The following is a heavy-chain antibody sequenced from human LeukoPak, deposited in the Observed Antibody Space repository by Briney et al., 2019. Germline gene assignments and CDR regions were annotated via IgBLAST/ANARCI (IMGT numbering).Heavy chain of an antibody. CDR1: GGSFSGYY. V-gene: IGHV4-34*01. CDR2: INHSGST. D-gene: IGHD3-10*01. J-gene: IGHJ6*02. CDR3: ARGVPMVRGVMTYYYYYGMDV. Sequence: PSETLSLTCAVYGGSFSGYYWSWIRQPPGKGLEWIGEINHSGSTNYNPSLKSRVTISVDTSKNQFSLKLSSMTAADTAVYYCARGVPMVRGVMTYYYYYGMDVWGQGTTVTVSS.